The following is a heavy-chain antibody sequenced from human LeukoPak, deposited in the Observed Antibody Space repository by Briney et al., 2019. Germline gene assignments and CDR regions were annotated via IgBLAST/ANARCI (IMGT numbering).Heavy chain of an antibody. V-gene: IGHV3-30-3*01. CDR2: ISYDGSNK. D-gene: IGHD7-27*01. CDR1: GFTFSSSA. Sequence: GRSLRLSCAASGFTFSSSAMHWVRQAPDKGLEWVAVISYDGSNKYYADSVKGRFTISRDNSKNTLYLQMDNLRGEDTAMYYCARQLGYCAAGTCYFDSWGHGTQVTVSS. J-gene: IGHJ4*01. CDR3: ARQLGYCAAGTCYFDS.